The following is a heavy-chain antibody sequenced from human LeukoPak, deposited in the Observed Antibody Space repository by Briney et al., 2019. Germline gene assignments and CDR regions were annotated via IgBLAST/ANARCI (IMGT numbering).Heavy chain of an antibody. Sequence: GSLRLSCAASGFTFSSYWMNWVRQPPGKGLEWIGEIYHSGSTNYNPSLKSRVTISVDKSKNQFSLKLSSVTAADTAVYYCASVNDYGDPLPRYMDVWGKGTAVTVSS. D-gene: IGHD4-17*01. J-gene: IGHJ6*03. CDR3: ASVNDYGDPLPRYMDV. CDR2: IYHSGST. V-gene: IGHV4-4*02. CDR1: GFTFSSYW.